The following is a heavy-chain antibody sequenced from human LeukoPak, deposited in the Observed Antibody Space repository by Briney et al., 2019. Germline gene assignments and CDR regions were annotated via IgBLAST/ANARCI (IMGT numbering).Heavy chain of an antibody. D-gene: IGHD5-24*01. J-gene: IGHJ4*02. CDR3: ARSGGRWLQFDY. CDR2: IYYSGST. Sequence: SETLSLTCTVSGGSISSSSYYWGWIRQPPGRGLEWIGSIYYSGSTYYNPSLKSRVTISVDTSKNQFSLKLSSVPAADTALYYCARSGGRWLQFDYCGQGTLGTVSS. V-gene: IGHV4-39*07. CDR1: GGSISSSSYY.